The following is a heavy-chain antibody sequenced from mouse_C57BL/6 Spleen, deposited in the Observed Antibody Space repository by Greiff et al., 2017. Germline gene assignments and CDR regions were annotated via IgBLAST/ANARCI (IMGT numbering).Heavy chain of an antibody. CDR2: IYPSDSET. CDR1: GYTFTSYW. J-gene: IGHJ1*03. V-gene: IGHV1-61*01. Sequence: QVQLQQPGAELVRPGSSVKLSCKASGYTFTSYWMDWVKQRPGQGLEWIGNIYPSDSETHYNQKFKDKATLTVDKSSSTAYMQLSSLTSEDSAVYYCARPYYGGSYDWYFDVWGTGTTVTVSS. CDR3: ARPYYGGSYDWYFDV. D-gene: IGHD1-1*01.